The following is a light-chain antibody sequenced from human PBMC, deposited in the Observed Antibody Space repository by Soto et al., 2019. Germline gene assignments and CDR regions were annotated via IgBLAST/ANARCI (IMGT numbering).Light chain of an antibody. Sequence: QSVLTQPPSASGSPGQSVTISCTGTSSDVGGYNYVPWFQQHPGKAPRLIIHEVNQRPSGVPDRFSGSKPGNTASLTVSGLQAEDEGTYYCSSYGGYNNVVFGTGTKVTVL. CDR3: SSYGGYNNVV. CDR2: EVN. CDR1: SSDVGGYNY. V-gene: IGLV2-8*01. J-gene: IGLJ1*01.